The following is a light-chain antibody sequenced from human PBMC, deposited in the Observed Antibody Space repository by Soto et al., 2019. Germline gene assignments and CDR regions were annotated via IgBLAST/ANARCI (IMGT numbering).Light chain of an antibody. CDR1: SSNIGSNY. CDR3: SSWDGSLSGYV. J-gene: IGLJ1*01. CDR2: NNN. V-gene: IGLV1-47*02. Sequence: QSVLTQPPSASGTPGQGVTISCSGSSSNIGSNYVYWYQQLPGTAPKLLIYNNNQRPSGVPDRFSASKSGTSASLAIRGLRSDDEADYYCSSWDGSLSGYVFGAGIKVTVL.